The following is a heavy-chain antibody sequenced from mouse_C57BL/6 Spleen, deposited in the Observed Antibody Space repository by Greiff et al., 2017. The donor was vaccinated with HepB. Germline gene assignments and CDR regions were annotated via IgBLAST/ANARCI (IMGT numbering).Heavy chain of an antibody. V-gene: IGHV5-9-1*02. D-gene: IGHD2-1*01. Sequence: EVQLQESGEGLVKPGGSLKLSCAASGFTFSSYAMSWVRQTPEKRLEWVAYISSGGDYIYYADTVKGRFTISRDNARNTLYLQMSSLKSEDTAMYYCTREIWYQAWFAYWGQGTLVTVSA. J-gene: IGHJ3*01. CDR2: ISSGGDYI. CDR3: TREIWYQAWFAY. CDR1: GFTFSSYA.